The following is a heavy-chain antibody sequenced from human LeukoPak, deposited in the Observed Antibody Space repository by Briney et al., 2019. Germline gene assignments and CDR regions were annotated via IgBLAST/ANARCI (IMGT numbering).Heavy chain of an antibody. Sequence: ASVKVSCKASGGTFSSYAISWVRQAPGQGLEWMGRIIPILGIANYAQKFQGRVTITADKSTSTAYMELSSLRSEDTAVYYCARGYYYDSSGWPSWSFDPWGQGTLVTVSS. CDR2: IIPILGIA. CDR1: GGTFSSYA. J-gene: IGHJ5*02. D-gene: IGHD3-22*01. CDR3: ARGYYYDSSGWPSWSFDP. V-gene: IGHV1-69*04.